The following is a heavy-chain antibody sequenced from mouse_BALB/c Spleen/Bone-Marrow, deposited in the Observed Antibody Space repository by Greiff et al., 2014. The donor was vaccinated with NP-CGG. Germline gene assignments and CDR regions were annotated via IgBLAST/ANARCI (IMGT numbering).Heavy chain of an antibody. CDR3: ARGNPLYAMDY. CDR2: TNPSTGYT. V-gene: IGHV1-7*01. D-gene: IGHD2-1*01. Sequence: QVQLQQPGAELAKPGASVKMSCKASGYTFTSYWMHWVKQRPGQGLEWIGYTNPSTGYTDYNQKFNDKATLTADESSSTAYMQLSSLTSKDSAVYYCARGNPLYAMDYRGQGTSVTVSS. CDR1: GYTFTSYW. J-gene: IGHJ4*01.